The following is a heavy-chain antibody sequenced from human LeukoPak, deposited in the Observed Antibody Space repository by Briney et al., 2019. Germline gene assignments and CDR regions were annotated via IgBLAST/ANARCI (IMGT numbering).Heavy chain of an antibody. Sequence: SETLSLTCTVSGGSISSYYWGWIRQPPGKGLEWVGYLSYSGSTNYNPSLKSRVTISVDTSKNQFSLQLSSVTAADTAVYYCARGGVGATMGLDYWGQGTLVTVSS. D-gene: IGHD1-26*01. CDR3: ARGGVGATMGLDY. CDR2: LSYSGST. J-gene: IGHJ4*02. V-gene: IGHV4-59*01. CDR1: GGSISSYY.